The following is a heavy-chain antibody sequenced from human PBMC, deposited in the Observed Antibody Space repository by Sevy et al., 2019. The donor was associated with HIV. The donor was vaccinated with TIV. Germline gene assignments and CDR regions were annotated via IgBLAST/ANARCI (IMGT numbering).Heavy chain of an antibody. CDR1: GFTFSSYA. Sequence: GGSLRLSCAASGFTFSSYAMSWVRQAPGKGLEWVPAISGSGGSTYYADSVKGRFTISRDNSKNTLYLQMNSLRAEDTAVYYCAKDAYSSGWYPSDYWGQGTLVTVSS. CDR3: AKDAYSSGWYPSDY. D-gene: IGHD6-19*01. J-gene: IGHJ4*02. CDR2: ISGSGGST. V-gene: IGHV3-23*01.